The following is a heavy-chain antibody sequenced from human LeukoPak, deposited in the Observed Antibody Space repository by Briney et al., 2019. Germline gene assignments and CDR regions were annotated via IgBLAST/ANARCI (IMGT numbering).Heavy chain of an antibody. V-gene: IGHV3-33*01. CDR3: ASSSGWYLSSDY. D-gene: IGHD6-19*01. CDR2: IWYDGSDK. Sequence: SCKVSGYTLTELSMHWVRQAPGKGLEWVAVIWYDGSDKYHADSVKGRFTISRDNSKNMLYLQMNSLRAEDTAVYYCASSSGWYLSSDYWGQGTLVTVSS. CDR1: GYTLTELS. J-gene: IGHJ4*02.